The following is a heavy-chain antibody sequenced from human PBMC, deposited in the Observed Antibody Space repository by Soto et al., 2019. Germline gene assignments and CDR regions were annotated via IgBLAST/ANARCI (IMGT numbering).Heavy chain of an antibody. J-gene: IGHJ4*02. CDR3: VRDPYLPTAGRLASLHC. CDR2: IRYDGVNK. D-gene: IGHD1-1*01. Sequence: PGGSLRLSCAASGFSFRSYAMHWVRQAPGKGLEWVAVIRYDGVNKYYADSVKGRFTISRDNSNNTLYVQMNSLKAEDTAVYYCVRDPYLPTAGRLASLHCWGPGTLVTVSS. V-gene: IGHV3-33*08. CDR1: GFSFRSYA.